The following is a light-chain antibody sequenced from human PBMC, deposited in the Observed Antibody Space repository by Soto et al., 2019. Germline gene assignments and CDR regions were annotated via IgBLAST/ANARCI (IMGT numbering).Light chain of an antibody. V-gene: IGLV2-11*01. Sequence: QSALTQPRSVSGPPGQSVSISCSGTSSDVGTYNYVSWYQQHPGKAPKLMIYDVSKRPSGVPDRFSGSKSGNTASLTISGLQAEDEADYYCCSYAGGYTHAVFGGGTQPTVL. CDR2: DVS. CDR3: CSYAGGYTHAV. CDR1: SSDVGTYNY. J-gene: IGLJ2*01.